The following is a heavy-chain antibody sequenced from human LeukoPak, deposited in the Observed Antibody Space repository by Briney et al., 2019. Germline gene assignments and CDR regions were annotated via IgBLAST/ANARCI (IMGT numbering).Heavy chain of an antibody. D-gene: IGHD4-17*01. CDR1: GASIISNNW. J-gene: IGHJ4*02. CDR3: MGADYGGH. Sequence: PSATLSLTCAVSGASIISNNWWSWVRQPSGQGLEWIGEIWHSGTTNYNPSLKSRVTISVDKSKNQFSLKLNSVTAADTAVYYCMGADYGGHWGQGTLVTVSS. V-gene: IGHV4-4*02. CDR2: IWHSGTT.